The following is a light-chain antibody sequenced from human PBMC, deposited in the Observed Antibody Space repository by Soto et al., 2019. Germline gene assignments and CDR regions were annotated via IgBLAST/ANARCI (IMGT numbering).Light chain of an antibody. CDR1: QSVSSN. J-gene: IGKJ1*01. V-gene: IGKV3D-15*01. CDR2: GAS. CDR3: QQYNNWPET. Sequence: EIVMTQSPATLSVSPGERATLSCRASQSVSSNLAWYQQKPGQAPRLLIYGASTRATGIPARFSGSGSGTEFTLTISSLQSEDFAVYYCQQYNNWPETFCQGTKVDI.